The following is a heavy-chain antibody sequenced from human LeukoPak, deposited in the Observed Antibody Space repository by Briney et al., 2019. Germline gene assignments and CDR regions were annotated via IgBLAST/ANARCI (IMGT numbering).Heavy chain of an antibody. CDR3: ARSIMYGDHGEDI. J-gene: IGHJ3*02. Sequence: GGSLRLSCAASGFTVSSNYMSWVRQAPGKGLEWVSLIYSGGSTFYADSVKGRFTISRDISKNTLYLQMDSLRAEDAVIYYCARSIMYGDHGEDIWGQGTVVAVSS. V-gene: IGHV3-53*01. D-gene: IGHD4-17*01. CDR2: IYSGGST. CDR1: GFTVSSNY.